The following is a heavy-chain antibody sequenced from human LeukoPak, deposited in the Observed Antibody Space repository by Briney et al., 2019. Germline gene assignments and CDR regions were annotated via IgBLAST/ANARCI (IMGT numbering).Heavy chain of an antibody. Sequence: GGSLRLSCAASGFTFSNAWMSWVHQAPGKGLEWVGRIKSETDGGTTDYAAPVKGRFTISRDDSKNTLYLQMNSLKTEDTAVYYCTTTWRIQLWLIWGQGTLVTVSS. D-gene: IGHD5-18*01. V-gene: IGHV3-15*01. CDR1: GFTFSNAW. CDR3: TTTWRIQLWLI. J-gene: IGHJ4*02. CDR2: IKSETDGGTT.